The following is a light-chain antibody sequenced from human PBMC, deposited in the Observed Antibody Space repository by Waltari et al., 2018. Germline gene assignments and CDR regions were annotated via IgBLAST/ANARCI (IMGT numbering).Light chain of an antibody. Sequence: QSALTQPRSVSGSPGQSVTISCTGTSSDVGSYNYVSWYQQHPGKAPKLMIYDVSKRPSGVPDRFSGSKSGNPASLTISGRQAEDEADYYCCSYAGSHTWVFGGGTKLTVL. CDR2: DVS. CDR1: SSDVGSYNY. V-gene: IGLV2-11*01. J-gene: IGLJ3*02. CDR3: CSYAGSHTWV.